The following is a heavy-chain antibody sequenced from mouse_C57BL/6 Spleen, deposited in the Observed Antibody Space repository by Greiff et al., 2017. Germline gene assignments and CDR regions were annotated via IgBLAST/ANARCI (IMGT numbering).Heavy chain of an antibody. V-gene: IGHV1-69*01. CDR1: GYTFTSYW. Sequence: QVQLQQPGAELVMPGASVKLSCKASGYTFTSYWMHWVKQRPGQGLEWIGEIDPSDSYTNYNQKFKGKSTFTVDKSSSTAYMQLSSLASEDSAVYYGALDYGSSLAWFAYWGQGTLVTVSA. D-gene: IGHD1-1*01. CDR2: IDPSDSYT. J-gene: IGHJ3*01. CDR3: ALDYGSSLAWFAY.